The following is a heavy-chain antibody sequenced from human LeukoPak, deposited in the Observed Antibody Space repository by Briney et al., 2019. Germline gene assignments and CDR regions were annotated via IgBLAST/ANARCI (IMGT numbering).Heavy chain of an antibody. CDR1: GGSISSGDYS. CDR2: IYHTGNT. V-gene: IGHV4-30-2*01. CDR3: ARARESMATAGSYFDY. D-gene: IGHD6-13*01. J-gene: IGHJ4*02. Sequence: SETLSLTCAVSGGSISSGDYSWSWIRQPPGNGLGWIGYIYHTGNTNYNPSRKSRVTISVASSKNQFSLRLSSVTAADTAVYYCARARESMATAGSYFDYWGQGTLVTVSS.